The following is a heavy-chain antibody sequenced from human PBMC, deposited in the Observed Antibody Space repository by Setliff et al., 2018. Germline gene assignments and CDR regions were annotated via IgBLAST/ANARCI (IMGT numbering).Heavy chain of an antibody. CDR3: ARINFYVSSGYYYASDN. CDR1: GYTFSTYA. V-gene: IGHV1-3*01. J-gene: IGHJ4*02. CDR2: INAGNGIT. Sequence: GASVKVSCKASGYTFSTYAIHWVRQAHGQRPDWMGWINAGNGITKYSQKFQGRVTVTTDTSTTTAYMELRSLRADDTAVYYCARINFYVSSGYYYASDNWGQGTLVTVSS. D-gene: IGHD3-22*01.